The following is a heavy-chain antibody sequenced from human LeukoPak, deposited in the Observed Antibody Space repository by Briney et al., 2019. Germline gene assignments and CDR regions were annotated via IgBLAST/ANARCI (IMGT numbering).Heavy chain of an antibody. CDR1: GFSFSSYW. V-gene: IGHV3-7*01. CDR3: ARDYDILTGWDFDY. D-gene: IGHD3-9*01. J-gene: IGHJ4*02. CDR2: IKQDGSEK. Sequence: PGGSLRLSCAASGFSFSSYWMSWVRQASGKGLEWVANIKQDGSEKDYVDSVKGRFTISRDNAKNTLYLQMNSLRAEDTAVYYCARDYDILTGWDFDYWGQGTLVTVSS.